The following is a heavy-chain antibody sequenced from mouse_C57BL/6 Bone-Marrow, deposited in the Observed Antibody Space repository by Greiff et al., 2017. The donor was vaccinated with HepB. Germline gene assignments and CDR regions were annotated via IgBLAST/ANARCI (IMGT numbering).Heavy chain of an antibody. CDR3: ARPRSAWFAY. CDR1: GFTFSDYG. V-gene: IGHV5-17*01. CDR2: ISSGSSTI. J-gene: IGHJ3*01. Sequence: EVKLQQSGGGLVKPGGSLKLSCAASGFTFSDYGMHWVRQAPEKGLEWVAYISSGSSTIYYADTVKGRFTISRDNAKNTLFLQMTSLRSEDTAMYYCARPRSAWFAYWGQGTLDTVSA.